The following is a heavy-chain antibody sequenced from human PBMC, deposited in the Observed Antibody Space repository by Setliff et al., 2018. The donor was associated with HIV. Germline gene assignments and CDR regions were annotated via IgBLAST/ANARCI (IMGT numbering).Heavy chain of an antibody. V-gene: IGHV3-48*03. CDR2: ISSSGSTI. CDR1: GFTFSSYE. J-gene: IGHJ6*02. D-gene: IGHD6-19*01. Sequence: PGGSLSLSCAASGFTFSSYEMNWVRQAPGKGLEWVSYISSSGSTIYYADSVKGRFTISRDNAKNSLYLQMNSLRAEDTAVYYCAICGYRAVAGIYHYYGMDVWGQGTTVTVSS. CDR3: AICGYRAVAGIYHYYGMDV.